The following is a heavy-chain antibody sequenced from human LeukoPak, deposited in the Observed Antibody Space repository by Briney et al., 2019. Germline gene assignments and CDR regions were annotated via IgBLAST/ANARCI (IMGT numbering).Heavy chain of an antibody. CDR2: ISGSGGST. J-gene: IGHJ3*02. D-gene: IGHD3-10*01. Sequence: GGSLRLSCAASGFTFSSYAMSWVRQAPGKGLGRVSAISGSGGSTYYADSVKGRLTISRENSNNTPYLQMNSRRAEDTAVYYCAKRPGAFDIWGQGTMVTVSS. CDR3: AKRPGAFDI. CDR1: GFTFSSYA. V-gene: IGHV3-23*01.